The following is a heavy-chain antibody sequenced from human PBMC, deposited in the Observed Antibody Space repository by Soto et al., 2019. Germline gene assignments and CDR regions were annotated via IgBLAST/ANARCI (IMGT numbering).Heavy chain of an antibody. Sequence: QVQLVQSGAEVKKPGASVKVSCKASGYTFTSYAMHWVRQAPGQRLEWMGWINAGNGNTKYSQKFQGRVTITRDTSASTAYMELSSLSSEDTAVYYCARDTSRGYFDYWGQGTLVTVSS. CDR1: GYTFTSYA. CDR2: INAGNGNT. CDR3: ARDTSRGYFDY. V-gene: IGHV1-3*01. J-gene: IGHJ4*02. D-gene: IGHD3-10*01.